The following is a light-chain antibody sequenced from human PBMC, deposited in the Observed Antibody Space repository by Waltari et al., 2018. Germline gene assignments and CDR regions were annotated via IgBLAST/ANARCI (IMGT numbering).Light chain of an antibody. CDR2: GAS. Sequence: EIVLTQPPGTLSLSPGERATLSCRASQSVGSNYLVWYQQKPGQAPRLLIYGASNRATGIPDRFTGSGSGTDFTLTISRLEPEDFAVYYCQQYGTSSSFGQGTRLEIK. CDR3: QQYGTSSS. CDR1: QSVGSNY. J-gene: IGKJ5*01. V-gene: IGKV3-20*01.